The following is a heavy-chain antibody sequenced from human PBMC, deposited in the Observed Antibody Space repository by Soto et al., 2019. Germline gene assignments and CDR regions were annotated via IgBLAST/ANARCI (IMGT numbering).Heavy chain of an antibody. CDR3: ATRYYYDSSVDAFDI. V-gene: IGHV1-24*01. CDR1: GYTLTELS. J-gene: IGHJ3*02. Sequence: ASVKVSCKVSGYTLTELSMHWVRQAPGKGLEWMGGFDPEDGETIYAQKFQGRVTMTEDTSTDTAYMELSSLRSEDTAVYYCATRYYYDSSVDAFDIWGQGTMVTVS. CDR2: FDPEDGET. D-gene: IGHD3-22*01.